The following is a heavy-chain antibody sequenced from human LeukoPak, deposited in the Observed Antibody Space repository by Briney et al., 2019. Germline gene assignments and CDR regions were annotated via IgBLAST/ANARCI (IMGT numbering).Heavy chain of an antibody. CDR1: GFTFSSYW. CDR3: ARLYIGGYSRSTNYNWFDP. D-gene: IGHD6-13*01. Sequence: PGESLRLSCAASGFTFSSYWMGWVRQPPGKGLEWIGEINHSGSTNYNPSIKSRVTISVDTSKNQFSLNLTSVTAADTAVYYCARLYIGGYSRSTNYNWFDPWGQGTLVTVSS. V-gene: IGHV4-34*01. J-gene: IGHJ5*02. CDR2: INHSGST.